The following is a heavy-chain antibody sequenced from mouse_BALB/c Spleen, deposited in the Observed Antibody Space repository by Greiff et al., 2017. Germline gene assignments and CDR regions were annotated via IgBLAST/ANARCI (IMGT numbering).Heavy chain of an antibody. Sequence: EVKLQQSGAELVKPGASVKLSCTASGFNIKDTYMHWVKQRPEQGLEWIGRIDPANGNTKYDPKFQGKATITADTSSNTAYLQLSSLTSEDTAVYYCAFYDGYYYYFDYWGQGTTLTVSS. J-gene: IGHJ2*01. CDR1: GFNIKDTY. V-gene: IGHV14-3*02. CDR2: IDPANGNT. D-gene: IGHD2-3*01. CDR3: AFYDGYYYYFDY.